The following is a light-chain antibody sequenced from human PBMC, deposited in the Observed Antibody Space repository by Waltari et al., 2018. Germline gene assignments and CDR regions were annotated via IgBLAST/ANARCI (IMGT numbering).Light chain of an antibody. J-gene: IGKJ2*01. CDR3: QQYGSSPPRA. CDR1: QSVSSSY. CDR2: GAS. Sequence: EIVLTQSPGTLSLSPGERATLSCRASQSVSSSYLAWYQQKPGQAPRLHIYGASSRATGIPDRFSGSGSGTDLTLTISRLEPEDFAVYYCQQYGSSPPRAFGQGTKLEIK. V-gene: IGKV3-20*01.